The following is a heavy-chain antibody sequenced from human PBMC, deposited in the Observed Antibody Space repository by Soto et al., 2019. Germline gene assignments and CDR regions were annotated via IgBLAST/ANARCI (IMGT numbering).Heavy chain of an antibody. J-gene: IGHJ4*02. CDR1: GFTFSSYG. CDR2: ISSNGGST. V-gene: IGHV3-64D*06. D-gene: IGHD6-6*01. Sequence: PGGSLRLSCAASGFTFSSYGMNWVRQAPGKGLEYVSAISSNGGSTYYADSVKGRFTISRDNSKNTLYLQMRSLRAEDTDVYYCVKLSAARHDWGQGTLVTVSS. CDR3: VKLSAARHD.